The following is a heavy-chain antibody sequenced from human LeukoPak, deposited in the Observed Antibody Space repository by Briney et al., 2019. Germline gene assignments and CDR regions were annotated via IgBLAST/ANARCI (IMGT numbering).Heavy chain of an antibody. CDR2: IYYSGST. CDR3: ARRPSYSSSSKGFDY. CDR1: GGSISSSSYY. Sequence: PSETLSLTCTVSGGSISSSSYYWGWIRQPPGKGLEWIGSIYYSGSTYYNPSLKSRVTISVDTSKNQFSLKLSSVTAADTAVYYCARRPSYSSSSKGFDYWGQGTLVTVSS. D-gene: IGHD6-6*01. J-gene: IGHJ4*02. V-gene: IGHV4-39*01.